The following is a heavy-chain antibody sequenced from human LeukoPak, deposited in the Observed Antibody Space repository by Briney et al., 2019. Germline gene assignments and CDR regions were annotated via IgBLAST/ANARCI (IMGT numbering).Heavy chain of an antibody. D-gene: IGHD6-19*01. CDR3: ARRLSSSGWYEYYFDY. J-gene: IGHJ4*02. V-gene: IGHV1-69*13. Sequence: GASVKLSCTASGGTFSSYAISWVRQAPGQGLEWMGGIIPIFGTANYAQKFQGRVTITADESTSTAYMELSSLRSEDTAVYYCARRLSSSGWYEYYFDYWGQGTLVTVSS. CDR2: IIPIFGTA. CDR1: GGTFSSYA.